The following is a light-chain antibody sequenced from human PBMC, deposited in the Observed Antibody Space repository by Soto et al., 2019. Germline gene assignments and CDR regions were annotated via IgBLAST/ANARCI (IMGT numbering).Light chain of an antibody. J-gene: IGKJ1*01. Sequence: EIVMTQSPATLSVSPGETATLSCRASQYVSNKVAWYQQKPGQAPSLLILGASTRATGVPARFSGSGSGADFTLTISSLEPEDFAVYYCQQRSNWPPWTFGQGSKVDIK. CDR2: GAS. CDR1: QYVSNK. CDR3: QQRSNWPPWT. V-gene: IGKV3-15*01.